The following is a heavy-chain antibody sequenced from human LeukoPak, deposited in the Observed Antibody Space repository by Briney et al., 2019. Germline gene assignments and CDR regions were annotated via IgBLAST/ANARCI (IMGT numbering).Heavy chain of an antibody. J-gene: IGHJ1*01. D-gene: IGHD6-6*01. Sequence: GASVKVSCKASGYTFTGYYMHWVRQAPGQGPEWMGWINPNSGGTNYAQKFQGRVTMTRDTSISTAYMELSRLRSDDTAVYYCAREVGRIAARPLIYFQHWGQGTLVTVSS. CDR1: GYTFTGYY. CDR3: AREVGRIAARPLIYFQH. CDR2: INPNSGGT. V-gene: IGHV1-2*02.